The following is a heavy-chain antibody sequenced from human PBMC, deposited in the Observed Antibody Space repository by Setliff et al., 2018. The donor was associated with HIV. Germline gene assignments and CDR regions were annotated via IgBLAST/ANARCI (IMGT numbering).Heavy chain of an antibody. CDR3: ARGRYSGSYFLFDS. Sequence: ASVKVSCKASGYTFSGHYMHWVRQAPGQGLEWMGWINPNSGGTNYAQMFQGRVTMTRDTSITTAYMEVSRLTSDDTAVYYCARGRYSGSYFLFDSWGQGTQVTVSS. D-gene: IGHD1-26*01. V-gene: IGHV1-2*02. CDR1: GYTFSGHY. CDR2: INPNSGGT. J-gene: IGHJ4*02.